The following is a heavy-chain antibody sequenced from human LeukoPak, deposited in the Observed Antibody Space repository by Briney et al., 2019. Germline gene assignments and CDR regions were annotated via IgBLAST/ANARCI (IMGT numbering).Heavy chain of an antibody. D-gene: IGHD2-2*01. J-gene: IGHJ4*02. V-gene: IGHV3-74*01. CDR3: ARPPKVYCSSTSCRPY. CDR2: INSDGSST. CDR1: GFTFSSYG. Sequence: GGSLRLSWSASGFTFSSYGMHWAGQAPGKGLVGVSRINSDGSSTSYADSVKGRFTISRDNAKNTLYLQMNSLRAEDTAVYYCARPPKVYCSSTSCRPYWGQETLVTVSS.